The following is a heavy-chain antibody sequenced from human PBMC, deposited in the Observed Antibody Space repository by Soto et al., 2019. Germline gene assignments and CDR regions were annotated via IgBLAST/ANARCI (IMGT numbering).Heavy chain of an antibody. V-gene: IGHV3-30-3*01. D-gene: IGHD5-18*01. CDR3: ARDGTAMAYYYGMDV. CDR2: ISYDGSNK. J-gene: IGHJ6*02. CDR1: GFTFSSYA. Sequence: QVQLVESGGGVVQPGRSLRLSCAASGFTFSSYAMHWVRQAPGKGLEWVAVISYDGSNKYYADSVKGRFTISRDNSKNTLYLQMNSLRAEDTAVYYCARDGTAMAYYYGMDVWGQGTTVTVS.